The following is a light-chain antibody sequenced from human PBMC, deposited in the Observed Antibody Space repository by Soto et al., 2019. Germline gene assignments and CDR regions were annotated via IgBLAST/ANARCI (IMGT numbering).Light chain of an antibody. V-gene: IGLV2-11*01. CDR2: AVT. CDR1: SGDVGGYNF. Sequence: QSALTQPRSVSGSPGQSVTISCTGTSGDVGGYNFVSWYQHHPGKAPKVILYAVTKRPSGVPDRFSGSKSDNTAFLTISGLQAEDEADYYCFSYAGSATYLFGAGTKVTVL. J-gene: IGLJ1*01. CDR3: FSYAGSATYL.